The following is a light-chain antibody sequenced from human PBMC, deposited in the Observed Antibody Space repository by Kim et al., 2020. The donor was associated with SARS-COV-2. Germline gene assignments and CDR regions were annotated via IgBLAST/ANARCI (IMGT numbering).Light chain of an antibody. CDR3: QTWGTGSWV. Sequence: QLVLTQSPSASASLGASVKLTCTLSSGHSSYAIAWHQQQPEKGPRYLMKLNSDGSHSKGDRIPDRFSGSSSGAERYLTISSLQSEDEADYYCQTWGTGSWVFGGGTQLTVL. CDR1: SGHSSYA. J-gene: IGLJ3*02. V-gene: IGLV4-69*01. CDR2: LNSDGSH.